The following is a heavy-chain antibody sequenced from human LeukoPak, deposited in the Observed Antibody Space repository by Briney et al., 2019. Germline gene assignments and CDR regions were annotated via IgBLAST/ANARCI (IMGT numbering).Heavy chain of an antibody. D-gene: IGHD4-17*01. J-gene: IGHJ4*02. CDR1: GVTLSNYA. Sequence: GGSLRLSCTASGVTLSNYAMHWVRRPPGRGLEWVAVISFDGTNKYYGDSVEGRFSVSRDNSKNTLYLQMNSLRSDDTAMYYCATDYGDYEPIDWGQGTLVTVSS. CDR2: ISFDGTNK. CDR3: ATDYGDYEPID. V-gene: IGHV3-30*04.